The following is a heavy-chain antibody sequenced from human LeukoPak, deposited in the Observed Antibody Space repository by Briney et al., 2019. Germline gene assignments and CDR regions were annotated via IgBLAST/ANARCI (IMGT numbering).Heavy chain of an antibody. J-gene: IGHJ3*02. V-gene: IGHV3-30*02. CDR3: AKDMDDGDGNDAFDI. CDR2: IRYDGSNK. CDR1: GFTISSYG. Sequence: PGGSLRLSCAASGFTISSYGMHWVRQAPGKGLEWVAFIRYDGSNKYYADSVKGRFTISRDNSKNTLYLQMNSLRAEDTAVYYCAKDMDDGDGNDAFDIWGQGTMVTVSS. D-gene: IGHD5-24*01.